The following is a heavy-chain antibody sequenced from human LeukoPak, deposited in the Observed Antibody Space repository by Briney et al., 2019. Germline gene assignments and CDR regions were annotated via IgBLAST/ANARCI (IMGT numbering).Heavy chain of an antibody. J-gene: IGHJ3*02. V-gene: IGHV3-74*01. CDR3: ARVRRYYDTTGSDDAFDI. CDR2: INTDGTNT. CDR1: GFTFSNFW. Sequence: GGSLRLSCAASGFTFSNFWMHWVRQAPGKGLVWVSRINTDGTNTNYADSVKGRLTISRDNAKNTLYLQMNSLRAEDTAVYYCARVRRYYDTTGSDDAFDIWGQGTMVTVSS. D-gene: IGHD3-22*01.